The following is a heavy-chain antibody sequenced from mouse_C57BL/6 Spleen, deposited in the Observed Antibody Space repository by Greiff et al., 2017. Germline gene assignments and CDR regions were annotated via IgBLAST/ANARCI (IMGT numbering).Heavy chain of an antibody. CDR2: IDPETGGT. J-gene: IGHJ3*01. CDR3: TEGGNYDRFAY. Sequence: QVQLQQSGAELVRPGASVTLSCKASGYTFTDYEMHWVKQTPVHGLEWIGAIDPETGGTAYNQKFKGKDILTADKSSSTAYMELRSLTSEDSAVYYCTEGGNYDRFAYWGQGTLVTVSA. D-gene: IGHD2-1*01. CDR1: GYTFTDYE. V-gene: IGHV1-15*01.